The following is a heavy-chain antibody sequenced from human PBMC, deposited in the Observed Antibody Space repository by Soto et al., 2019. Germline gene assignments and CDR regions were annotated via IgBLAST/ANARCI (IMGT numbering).Heavy chain of an antibody. Sequence: PSETLSLTCTVSGGSISSSSYHWGWIRQPPGKGLEWIGSIYYSGSSYYNPSLKSRVTISVDTSKNQFSLKLSSVSAADTAVYYCARQAQGGWGSYRPRAPEFDYWGQGALVTVSS. J-gene: IGHJ4*02. CDR2: IYYSGSS. D-gene: IGHD3-16*02. V-gene: IGHV4-39*01. CDR3: ARQAQGGWGSYRPRAPEFDY. CDR1: GGSISSSSYH.